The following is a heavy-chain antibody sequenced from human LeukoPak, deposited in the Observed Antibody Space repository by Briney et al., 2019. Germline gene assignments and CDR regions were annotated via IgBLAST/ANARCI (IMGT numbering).Heavy chain of an antibody. V-gene: IGHV4-4*07. Sequence: SETLSLTCTVSGGSISSYYWSWIRQPAGKGLEWIGRIYTSGSTNYNPSLKSRVTMSVDTSKNQFSLKLSSVTAADTVVYYCARAMDYYDSSGYSYYFDYWGQGTLVTVSS. D-gene: IGHD3-22*01. CDR1: GGSISSYY. J-gene: IGHJ4*02. CDR3: ARAMDYYDSSGYSYYFDY. CDR2: IYTSGST.